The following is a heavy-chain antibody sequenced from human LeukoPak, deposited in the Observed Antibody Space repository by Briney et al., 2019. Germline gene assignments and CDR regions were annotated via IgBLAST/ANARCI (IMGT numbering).Heavy chain of an antibody. D-gene: IGHD4-23*01. CDR1: GFTFSSYG. CDR2: ISYDGIKK. J-gene: IGHJ4*02. CDR3: AKESTVVTFDF. Sequence: GGSLRLSCAASGFTFSSYGMHWVRQAPGKGLEWVAVISYDGIKKYYGDSVKGRFTISRDNSKNTLYLQMNSLRSEDTAVYYCAKESTVVTFDFWGQGTLVTVSS. V-gene: IGHV3-30*18.